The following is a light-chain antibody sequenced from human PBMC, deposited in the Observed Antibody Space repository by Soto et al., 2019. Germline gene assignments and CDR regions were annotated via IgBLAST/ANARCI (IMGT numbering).Light chain of an antibody. Sequence: ELEMTQSPASLSASPGETVTLSCRATQTADKNLAWYQQKPGQPPRLLIFAASTRAPGLPARFSGSGSGTEFTLTISSLQSEDSAIYYCQEYNRWPPEFIFGPGTRLEIK. J-gene: IGKJ2*01. CDR2: AAS. V-gene: IGKV3-15*01. CDR3: QEYNRWPPEFI. CDR1: QTADKN.